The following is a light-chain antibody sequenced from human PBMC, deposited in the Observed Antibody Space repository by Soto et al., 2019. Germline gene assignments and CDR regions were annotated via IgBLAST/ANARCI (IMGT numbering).Light chain of an antibody. J-gene: IGKJ4*01. CDR2: DAS. V-gene: IGKV1-33*01. Sequence: DIQMTQSPSSLSASVGDRVTITCQASQDITNYLNWYQQKPGRAPRLLLYDASSLETGVPSRFSGSGSGTDFTLTISSLQPEDVATYYCQQSYSTLTFGGGTKVDIK. CDR1: QDITNY. CDR3: QQSYSTLT.